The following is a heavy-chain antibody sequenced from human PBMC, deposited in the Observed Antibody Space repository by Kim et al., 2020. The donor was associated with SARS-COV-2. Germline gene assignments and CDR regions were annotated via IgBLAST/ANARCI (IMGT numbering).Heavy chain of an antibody. J-gene: IGHJ4*02. V-gene: IGHV1-18*01. D-gene: IGHD3-10*01. Sequence: AQKLTGRVTMPPDTSKSTAYMELSSLRSDDTAVYYCARVGGAGYYFDFWGQGTLVTVSS. CDR3: ARVGGAGYYFDF.